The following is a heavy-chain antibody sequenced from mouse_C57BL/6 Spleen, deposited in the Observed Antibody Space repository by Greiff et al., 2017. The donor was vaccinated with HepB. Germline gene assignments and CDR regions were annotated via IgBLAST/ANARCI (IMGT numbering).Heavy chain of an antibody. D-gene: IGHD2-4*01. CDR2: INPNNGGT. Sequence: EVQLQQSGPELVKPGASVKISCKASGYTFTDYYMNWVKQSHGKSLEWIGDINPNNGGTSYNQKFKGKATLTVDKSSSTAYMELRSLTSEDSAVYYCARVEDYDYYAMDYWGQGTSVTVSS. J-gene: IGHJ4*01. V-gene: IGHV1-26*01. CDR3: ARVEDYDYYAMDY. CDR1: GYTFTDYY.